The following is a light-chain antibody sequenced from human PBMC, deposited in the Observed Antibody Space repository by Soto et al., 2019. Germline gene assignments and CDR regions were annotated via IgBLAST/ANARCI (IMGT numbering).Light chain of an antibody. Sequence: QSVLTQPASVSGSPGQSITISCTGTSSDVGGYDYVSWYQQHPGKAPKLMIFEVSTRPSGVSDRFSGSKSGNTASLTISGLQAEDEADYYCNSYTASSTHVVFGGGTQLTVL. CDR2: EVS. CDR3: NSYTASSTHVV. CDR1: SSDVGGYDY. J-gene: IGLJ2*01. V-gene: IGLV2-14*01.